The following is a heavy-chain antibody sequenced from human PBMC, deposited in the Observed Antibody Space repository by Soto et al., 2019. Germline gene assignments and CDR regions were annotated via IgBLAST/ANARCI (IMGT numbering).Heavy chain of an antibody. CDR1: GGSISSGNYF. Sequence: QVQLQESGPGLVKPSQTLSLTCTVSGGSISSGNYFWSWIRQPPGKGLEWIGYIYDSGSTYYNPSLKSRVTLHVDTSQNQLSPNLNSVTAADTAVYYCARQSSSFLQAGLWGQGTMVTVSS. D-gene: IGHD6-13*01. V-gene: IGHV4-30-4*01. CDR2: IYDSGST. CDR3: ARQSSSFLQAGL. J-gene: IGHJ3*01.